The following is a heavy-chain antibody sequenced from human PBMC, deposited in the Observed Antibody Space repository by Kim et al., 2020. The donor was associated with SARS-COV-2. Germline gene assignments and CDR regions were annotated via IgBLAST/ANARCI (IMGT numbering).Heavy chain of an antibody. CDR1: GYSFTSYW. CDR2: IDPSDSYT. V-gene: IGHV5-10-1*01. Sequence: GESLKISCKGSGYSFTSYWISWVRQMPGKGLEWMGRIDPSDSYTNYSPSFQGHVTISADKSISTAYLQWSSLKASDTAMYYCAMRLLWFGELLPPTSDYGMDVWGQGTTVTVSS. CDR3: AMRLLWFGELLPPTSDYGMDV. J-gene: IGHJ6*02. D-gene: IGHD3-10*01.